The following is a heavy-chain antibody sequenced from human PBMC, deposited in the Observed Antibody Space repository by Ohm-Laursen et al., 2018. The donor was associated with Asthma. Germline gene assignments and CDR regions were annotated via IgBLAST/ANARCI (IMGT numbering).Heavy chain of an antibody. CDR2: ISSSSTYT. D-gene: IGHD2/OR15-2a*01. J-gene: IGHJ4*02. CDR1: GFTFSDYY. V-gene: IGHV3-11*06. CDR3: ARRRNSRFDY. Sequence: SLRLSCTAPGFTFSDYYMSWIRQAPGKGLEWVSYISSSSTYTKGADSVKGRFTISRDNAKNSLYLQMNSLRAEDTAVYYCARRRNSRFDYWGQGTLVTVSS.